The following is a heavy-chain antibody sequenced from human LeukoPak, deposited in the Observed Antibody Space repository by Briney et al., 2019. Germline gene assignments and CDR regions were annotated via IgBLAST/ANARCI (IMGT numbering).Heavy chain of an antibody. V-gene: IGHV1-18*01. D-gene: IGHD3-10*01. Sequence: ASGKVSCKASGYSLTSYGISWVRQAPGQGLGWMGWSSAYNGNTNYAQKLQGRVTTTTDPSTSTAYMALRSLRPDDTAVYYGARASRRPSIYGSVWFDPWGQGTLVTVSS. J-gene: IGHJ5*02. CDR3: ARASRRPSIYGSVWFDP. CDR2: SSAYNGNT. CDR1: GYSLTSYG.